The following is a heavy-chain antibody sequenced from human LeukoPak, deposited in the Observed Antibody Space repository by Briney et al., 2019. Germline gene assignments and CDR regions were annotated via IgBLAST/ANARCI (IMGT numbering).Heavy chain of an antibody. Sequence: PSETLSLTCTVSGGSISSSSYYWGWIRQPPGKGLEWIGSIYYSGSTYYNPSLKSRVTISVDTSKNQFSLKLSSVTAADTAVYYCARHRRNDEFYYYYGMDVWGQGTTVTVSS. CDR1: GGSISSSSYY. CDR2: IYYSGST. V-gene: IGHV4-39*01. D-gene: IGHD1-1*01. J-gene: IGHJ6*02. CDR3: ARHRRNDEFYYYYGMDV.